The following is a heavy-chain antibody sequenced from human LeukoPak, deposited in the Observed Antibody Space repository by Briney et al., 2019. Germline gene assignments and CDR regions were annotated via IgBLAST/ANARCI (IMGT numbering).Heavy chain of an antibody. CDR2: TSYDGSNK. Sequence: GGSLRLSCAASGFTFSSYDMYWVRQAPGKGLEWVAVTSYDGSNKYYADSVKGRFTISRDNSKNTLYLQMNSLRAEDTAVYYCARDCAYGVKDYWGQGTLVTVSS. D-gene: IGHD4-23*01. CDR1: GFTFSSYD. CDR3: ARDCAYGVKDY. V-gene: IGHV3-30-3*01. J-gene: IGHJ4*02.